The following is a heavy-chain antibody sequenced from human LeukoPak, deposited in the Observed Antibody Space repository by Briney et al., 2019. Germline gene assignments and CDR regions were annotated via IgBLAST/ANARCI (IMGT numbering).Heavy chain of an antibody. V-gene: IGHV4-39*07. CDR2: VYFDGDT. J-gene: IGHJ4*02. D-gene: IGHD3-22*01. Sequence: SETLSLTCTVSGDSIHSVYYFWGWIRQPPGKGLEWIGSVYFDGDTSYNPSLKSRVTISVDTSKNQFSLKLSSVTAADTAVYYCARDLDSSGRFDYWGQGTLVTVSS. CDR1: GDSIHSVYYF. CDR3: ARDLDSSGRFDY.